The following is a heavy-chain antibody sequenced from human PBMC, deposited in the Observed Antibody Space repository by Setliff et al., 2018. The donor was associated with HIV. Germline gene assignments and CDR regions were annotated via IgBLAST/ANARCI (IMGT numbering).Heavy chain of an antibody. V-gene: IGHV4-34*01. CDR1: GGSFSDYS. J-gene: IGHJ6*03. CDR2: VNHSGGT. CDR3: ARGRYHYMDV. Sequence: NPSETLSLTCAVYGGSFSDYSWNWIRQPPGKELEWIGGVNHSGGTNYNPSLKSRVTISLDTSKNQFSLKLTSVTAADTALYYCARGRYHYMDVWGKGTTVTVSS.